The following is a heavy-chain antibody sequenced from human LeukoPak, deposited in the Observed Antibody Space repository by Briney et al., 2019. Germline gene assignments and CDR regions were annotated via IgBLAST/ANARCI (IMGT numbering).Heavy chain of an antibody. CDR3: ARSRGYSYGPFDY. J-gene: IGHJ4*02. CDR2: INPNSGGT. CDR1: GYTFTGYY. V-gene: IGHV1-2*02. D-gene: IGHD5-18*01. Sequence: ASVKVSCKASGYTFTGYYMHWVRQAPGQGLEWMGWINPNSGGTNYAQKFQGRVTMTRDTSISTAYMELSRLRSDDTAVYYCARSRGYSYGPFDYWGQGTLVTVSS.